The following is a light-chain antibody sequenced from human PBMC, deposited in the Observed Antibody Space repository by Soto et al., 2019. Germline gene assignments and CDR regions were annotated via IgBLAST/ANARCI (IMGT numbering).Light chain of an antibody. CDR2: GAS. V-gene: IGKV3D-20*02. J-gene: IGKJ5*01. CDR1: QSVSSSY. CDR3: QQRSNGPPIT. Sequence: EIVMTQSPATLSVSGGERATLSCRAIQSVSSSYLAWYQQKPGQAPRLLIYGASSRATGIPARFSGSGSGTDFTLTISSLEPEDFAVYYCQQRSNGPPITFGQGTRLEIK.